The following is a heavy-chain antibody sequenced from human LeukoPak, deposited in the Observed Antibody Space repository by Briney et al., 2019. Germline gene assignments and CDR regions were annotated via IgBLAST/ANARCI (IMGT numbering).Heavy chain of an antibody. D-gene: IGHD3-3*01. CDR2: MNPNSGNT. V-gene: IGHV1-8*01. Sequence: GASVKVSCKASGYTFTSYDINWVRQATGQGLEWMGWMNPNSGNTGYAQKFQGRVTMTRNTSIRTAYMELSSLRSEDTAVYYCAREYYDFWSGYAYYYYYYGMDVWGQGTTVTVSS. J-gene: IGHJ6*02. CDR1: GYTFTSYD. CDR3: AREYYDFWSGYAYYYYYYGMDV.